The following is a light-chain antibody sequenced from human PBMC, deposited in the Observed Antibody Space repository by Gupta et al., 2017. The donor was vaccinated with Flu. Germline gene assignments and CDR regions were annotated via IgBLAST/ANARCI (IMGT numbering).Light chain of an antibody. V-gene: IGKV4-1*01. J-gene: IGKJ1*01. CDR1: HNILYSSNSKNY. CDR3: QQYYSTPRT. Sequence: SLGERATIKCRSSHNILYSSNSKNYLAWYQQKPGQPSKLLIYWASTRQSGVPDRFSGSGSGTDFTLTISSLQAEDVAVYYCQQYYSTPRTFGQGTKVEIK. CDR2: WAS.